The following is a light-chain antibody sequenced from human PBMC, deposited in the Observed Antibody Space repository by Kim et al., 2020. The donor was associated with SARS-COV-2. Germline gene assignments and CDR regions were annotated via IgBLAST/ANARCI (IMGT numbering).Light chain of an antibody. CDR1: SSDVGSFNR. Sequence: QSVLTQPPSVSGSPGQSVTISCTGTSSDVGSFNRVSWYQQPPGTAPKLMISEVTNRPSGVPDRFSGSKSGNTASLTISGLQAEDEADYYCSSYTGSSVVFGGGTQLTVL. J-gene: IGLJ2*01. CDR3: SSYTGSSVV. CDR2: EVT. V-gene: IGLV2-18*02.